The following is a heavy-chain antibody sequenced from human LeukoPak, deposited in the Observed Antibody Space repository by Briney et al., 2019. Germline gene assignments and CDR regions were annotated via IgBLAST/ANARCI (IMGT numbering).Heavy chain of an antibody. J-gene: IGHJ5*02. CDR1: GGSISSGGYS. CDR3: ARHRGTIQLWLDQ. V-gene: IGHV4-30-2*01. D-gene: IGHD5-18*01. CDR2: IYHSGST. Sequence: SETLSLTCTVSGGSISSGGYSWSWIRQPPGKGLEWIGYIYHSGSTYYNPSLKSRVTISVDRSKNQFSLKLSSVTAADTAVYYCARHRGTIQLWLDQWGQGTLVTVSS.